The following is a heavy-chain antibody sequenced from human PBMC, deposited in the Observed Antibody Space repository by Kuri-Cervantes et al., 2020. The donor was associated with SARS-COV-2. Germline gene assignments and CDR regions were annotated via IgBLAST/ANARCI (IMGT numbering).Heavy chain of an antibody. V-gene: IGHV1-69*13. CDR2: IIPIFGTA. Sequence: SVKVSCKASGGTFSSYAISWVRQAPGQGLEWMGGIIPIFGTANYAQKFQGRVTITADESTTTTYMELSSLRSEDTAVYYCARANYGDYVYRFDYWGQGTLVTVSS. D-gene: IGHD4-17*01. CDR3: ARANYGDYVYRFDY. CDR1: GGTFSSYA. J-gene: IGHJ4*02.